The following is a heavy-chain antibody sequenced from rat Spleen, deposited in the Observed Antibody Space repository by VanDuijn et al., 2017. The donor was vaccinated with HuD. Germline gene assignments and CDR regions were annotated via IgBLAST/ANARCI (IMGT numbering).Heavy chain of an antibody. V-gene: IGHV5-25*01. CDR2: ITNTGGST. J-gene: IGHJ3*01. Sequence: EVQLVESGGGLVQPGRSMKLSCAASGFTFSAYGLAWVLQAPTRGLEWVASITNTGGSTYYPDSVKGRFTISRDNAKSTLYLQMNSLRSEDTATYYCAKGGTTHWFAYWGQGTLVTVSS. CDR1: GFTFSAYG. D-gene: IGHD1-5*01. CDR3: AKGGTTHWFAY.